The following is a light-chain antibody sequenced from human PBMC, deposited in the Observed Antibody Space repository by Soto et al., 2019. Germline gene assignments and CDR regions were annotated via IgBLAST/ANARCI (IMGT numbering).Light chain of an antibody. CDR3: QQFGSSPEYT. V-gene: IGKV3-20*01. CDR1: QSVSSSQ. Sequence: EIVLTQSPGTLSLSPGERATLSCRASQSVSSSQLAWYQQKPGHAPMLLIYGASTTATGIPDRFSGGGSGTDFTLTISRLEPEDFAVYYCQQFGSSPEYTFGQGTKLEVK. J-gene: IGKJ2*01. CDR2: GAS.